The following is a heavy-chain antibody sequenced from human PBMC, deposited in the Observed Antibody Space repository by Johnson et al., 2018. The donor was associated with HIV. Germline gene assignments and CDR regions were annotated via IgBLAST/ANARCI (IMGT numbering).Heavy chain of an antibody. V-gene: IGHV3-64*01. CDR2: ISSNGGST. J-gene: IGHJ3*02. Sequence: VQLVESGGGVVQPGRSLRLSCAASGFTFSSYAMHWVRQAPGKGLEYVSAISSNGGSTYYANSVKGRFTISRDNSKNTLYLQMGSLRAEDMAVYYCARAGGSDAFDIWGQGTMVTVSS. D-gene: IGHD6-25*01. CDR3: ARAGGSDAFDI. CDR1: GFTFSSYA.